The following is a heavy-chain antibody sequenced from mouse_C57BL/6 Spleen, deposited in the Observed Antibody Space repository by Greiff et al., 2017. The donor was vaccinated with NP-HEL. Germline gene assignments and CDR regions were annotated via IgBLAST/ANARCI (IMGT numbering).Heavy chain of an antibody. CDR3: AREPRTAQATLYAMDY. Sequence: EVQLQQSGPELVKPGASVKIPCKASGYTFTDYNMDWVKQSHGKSLEWIGDINPNNGGTIYNQKFKGKATLTVDKSSSTAYMELRSLPSEDTAVYYCAREPRTAQATLYAMDYWGQGTSVTVSS. D-gene: IGHD3-2*02. CDR1: GYTFTDYN. CDR2: INPNNGGT. V-gene: IGHV1-18*01. J-gene: IGHJ4*01.